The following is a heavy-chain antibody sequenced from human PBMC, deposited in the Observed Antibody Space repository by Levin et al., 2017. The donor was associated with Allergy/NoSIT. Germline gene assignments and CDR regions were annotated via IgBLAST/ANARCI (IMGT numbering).Heavy chain of an antibody. CDR1: GGSISNYY. CDR2: IHISGST. J-gene: IGHJ4*02. D-gene: IGHD6-19*01. Sequence: SETLSLTCSVSGGSISNYYWNWIRQPAGKGLEWIGRIHISGSTNYNPSLKSRVSVSVDTSKNQFSLKLTSVTAADTAVYFCSRSTYNSGPYEFWGQGTLVTVSS. V-gene: IGHV4-4*07. CDR3: SRSTYNSGPYEF.